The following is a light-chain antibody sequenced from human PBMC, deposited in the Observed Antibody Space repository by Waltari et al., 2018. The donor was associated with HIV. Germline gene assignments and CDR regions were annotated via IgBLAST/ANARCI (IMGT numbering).Light chain of an antibody. Sequence: QSALTQPASVSGSPGQSLTISCTGISSDFGGYDYVSCYQQCSGKAPKLMIYDVSDRPSGVSNRFSGSKSGNTASLTISGLQAEDEADYYCSSYTSSSTSYVFGTGTKVTVL. CDR1: SSDFGGYDY. CDR3: SSYTSSSTSYV. J-gene: IGLJ1*01. V-gene: IGLV2-14*03. CDR2: DVS.